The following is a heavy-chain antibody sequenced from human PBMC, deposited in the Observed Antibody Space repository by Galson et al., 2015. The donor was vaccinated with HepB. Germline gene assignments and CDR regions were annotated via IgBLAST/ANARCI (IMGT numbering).Heavy chain of an antibody. CDR3: ARGPRSLSMIVVVITQYYFDY. D-gene: IGHD3-22*01. CDR1: GFTFSSYW. V-gene: IGHV3-7*03. CDR2: IKQDGSEK. Sequence: SLRLSCAASGFTFSSYWMSWVRQAPGKGLEWVANIKQDGSEKYYVDSVKGRFTISRDNAKNSLYLQMNSLRAEDTAVYYCARGPRSLSMIVVVITQYYFDYWGQGTLVTVSS. J-gene: IGHJ4*02.